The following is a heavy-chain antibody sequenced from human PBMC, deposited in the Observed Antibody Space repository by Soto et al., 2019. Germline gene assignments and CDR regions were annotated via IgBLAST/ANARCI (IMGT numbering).Heavy chain of an antibody. J-gene: IGHJ4*02. Sequence: QVQVVESGGGVVQPGRSLRLSCAASGFTFSNYAMHWVRQAPGKGREWVAVISYDGSNKYYADFVKGRFTMSRDNSQTTLSLQMNSLSPEDTTVYYCARDSVRGKGYCSGGSCYTYYFDYWGQGTLVTVFS. CDR3: ARDSVRGKGYCSGGSCYTYYFDY. D-gene: IGHD2-15*01. V-gene: IGHV3-30-3*01. CDR1: GFTFSNYA. CDR2: ISYDGSNK.